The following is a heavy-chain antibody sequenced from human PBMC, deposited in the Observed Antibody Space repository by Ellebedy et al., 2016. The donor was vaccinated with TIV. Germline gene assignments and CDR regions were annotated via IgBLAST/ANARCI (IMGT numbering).Heavy chain of an antibody. J-gene: IGHJ4*02. D-gene: IGHD2-2*01. Sequence: GESLKISCSASGFTFSNYNMHWVRQAPGKGLEYVSAIIGTGGRTYYADSVKGRFTISRDNSKSTLYLQMSSLKPEDTAVYYCAKVSKCYGYYFDSWGQGTPVTASS. CDR3: AKVSKCYGYYFDS. V-gene: IGHV3-64D*09. CDR1: GFTFSNYN. CDR2: IIGTGGRT.